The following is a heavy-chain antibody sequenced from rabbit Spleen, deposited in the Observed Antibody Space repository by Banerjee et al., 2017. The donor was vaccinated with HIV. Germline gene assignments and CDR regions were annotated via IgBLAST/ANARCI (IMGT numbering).Heavy chain of an antibody. D-gene: IGHD8-1*01. CDR2: IDAGSSGFT. CDR3: ARDTASSFSSYGMDL. CDR1: GVSFSDKDV. Sequence: EQLEESGGGLVKPEGSLTLTCEASGVSFSDKDVMCWVRQAPGKGLEWIACIDAGSSGFTYFATWAKGRFTISKTSSTTVTLQMTRLTAADTATYFCARDTASSFSSYGMDLWGPGTLVTVS. V-gene: IGHV1S45*01. J-gene: IGHJ6*01.